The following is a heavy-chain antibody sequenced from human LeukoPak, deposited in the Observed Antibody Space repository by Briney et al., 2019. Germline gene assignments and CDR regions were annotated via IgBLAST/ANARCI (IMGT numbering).Heavy chain of an antibody. Sequence: GGSLRLSCAASGFTFSSYEMNWVRQAPGKGLEWVSYISSSGSTIYYADSVKGRFTISRDNAKNSLYLQMNSLRAEDTALYYCAKGFANLARFDYWGQGTLVTVSS. J-gene: IGHJ4*02. V-gene: IGHV3-48*03. CDR2: ISSSGSTI. CDR3: AKGFANLARFDY. D-gene: IGHD2-21*01. CDR1: GFTFSSYE.